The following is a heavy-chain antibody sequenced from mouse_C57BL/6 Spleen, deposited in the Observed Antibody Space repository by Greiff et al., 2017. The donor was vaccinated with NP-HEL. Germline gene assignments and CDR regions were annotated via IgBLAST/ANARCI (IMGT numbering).Heavy chain of an antibody. CDR1: GFTFSSYA. CDR2: ISDGGSYT. CDR3: ARDTTMITRAWFAY. D-gene: IGHD2-4*01. J-gene: IGHJ3*01. Sequence: EVQLQESGGGLVKPGGSLKLSCAASGFTFSSYAMSWVRQTPEKRLEWVATISDGGSYTYYPDNVKGRFTISRDNAKNNLYLQMSHLKSEDTAMYYCARDTTMITRAWFAYWGQGTLVTVSA. V-gene: IGHV5-4*01.